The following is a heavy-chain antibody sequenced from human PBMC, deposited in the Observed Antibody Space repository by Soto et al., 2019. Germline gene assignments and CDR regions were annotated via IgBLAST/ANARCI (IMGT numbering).Heavy chain of an antibody. D-gene: IGHD6-19*01. CDR1: GFTFDSHW. CDR3: VRESGVAADC. Sequence: ESGGVWVQPGGSLRLSCVASGFTFDSHWMHWVRQAPGEGLVWVSRIKTDGYAAAYADSVKGRFTFSRDNTKNTVYLQMNSLRAEDTAVYFCVRESGVAADCWGQGTLVTVSS. CDR2: IKTDGYAA. J-gene: IGHJ4*02. V-gene: IGHV3-74*01.